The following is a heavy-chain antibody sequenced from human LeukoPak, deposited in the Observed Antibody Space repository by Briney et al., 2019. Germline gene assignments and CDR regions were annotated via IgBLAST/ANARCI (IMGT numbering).Heavy chain of an antibody. CDR1: GSTFGDYA. J-gene: IGHJ4*02. CDR2: IRSKAYGGTT. CDR3: TSEHYDFWSGYQYYFDY. D-gene: IGHD3-3*01. Sequence: PGRSLRLSCTASGSTFGDYAMSWVRQAPGKGLEWVGFIRSKAYGGTTEYAASVKGRFTISRDDSKSIAYLQMNSLKTEDAAVYYCTSEHYDFWSGYQYYFDYWGQGTLVTVSS. V-gene: IGHV3-49*04.